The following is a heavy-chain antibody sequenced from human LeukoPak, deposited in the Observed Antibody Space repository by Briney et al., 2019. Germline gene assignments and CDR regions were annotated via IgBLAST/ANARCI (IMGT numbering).Heavy chain of an antibody. V-gene: IGHV1-18*01. J-gene: IGHJ6*02. Sequence: ASVKVSCKASGYTFTSYGISWVRQAPGQGLKWMGWISAYNGNTNYAQKLQGRVTMTTDTSTSTAYMELRSLRSDDTAVYYCAGTTYYYDSSGYNYYYYGMDVWGQGTTVTVSS. D-gene: IGHD3-22*01. CDR2: ISAYNGNT. CDR3: AGTTYYYDSSGYNYYYYGMDV. CDR1: GYTFTSYG.